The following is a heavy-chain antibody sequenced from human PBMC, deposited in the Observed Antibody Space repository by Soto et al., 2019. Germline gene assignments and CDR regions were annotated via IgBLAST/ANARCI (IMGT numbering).Heavy chain of an antibody. CDR1: GFTFSSYW. Sequence: GGSLRLSCAASGFTFSSYWMHWVRQAPGKGLVWVSRIYRDGSTHYTDSVKGRFTISRDDAKNTVYLQMNSLRAEDTAVYYCARDMTNNYFFDYWGQGTLVTVSS. V-gene: IGHV3-74*01. CDR2: IYRDGST. CDR3: ARDMTNNYFFDY. J-gene: IGHJ4*02.